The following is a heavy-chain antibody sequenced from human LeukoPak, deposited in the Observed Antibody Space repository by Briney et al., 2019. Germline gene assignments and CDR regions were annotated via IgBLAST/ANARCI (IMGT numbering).Heavy chain of an antibody. V-gene: IGHV4-39*01. CDR3: ARHAVRLMRTLYWFDP. J-gene: IGHJ5*02. Sequence: TSETLSLTYTVSGGSISSSSYYWGWIRQPPGKGLEWIGSIYYSGSTYYNPSLKSRVTISVDTSKNQFSLKLSSVTAADTAVYYCARHAVRLMRTLYWFDPWGQGTLVTVSS. CDR1: GGSISSSSYY. D-gene: IGHD3-16*01. CDR2: IYYSGST.